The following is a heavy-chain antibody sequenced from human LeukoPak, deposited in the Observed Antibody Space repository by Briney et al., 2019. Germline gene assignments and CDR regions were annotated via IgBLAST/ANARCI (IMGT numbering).Heavy chain of an antibody. CDR2: IYPGDSDS. CDR3: ARLTAVAGFFDY. CDR1: GYSFATSW. V-gene: IGHV5-51*01. D-gene: IGHD6-19*01. J-gene: IGHJ4*02. Sequence: GESLKISCKGSGYSFATSWIGWVRQMPGKGLEWMGIIYPGDSDSTYSPSFQGQATISVDKSISTAYLQWSSLKASDTAMYFCARLTAVAGFFDYWGQGTLVTVSS.